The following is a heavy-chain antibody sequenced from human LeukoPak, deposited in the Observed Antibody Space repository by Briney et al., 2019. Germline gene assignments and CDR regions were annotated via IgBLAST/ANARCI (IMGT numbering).Heavy chain of an antibody. V-gene: IGHV4-61*02. CDR3: ARDVGGYSYGYRPTELYWYFDL. J-gene: IGHJ2*01. CDR2: FYTGGST. CDR1: GGSISSGSSF. D-gene: IGHD5-18*01. Sequence: PSQTLSLTCTVSGGSISSGSSFWTWIRQPAGKGLEWIGRFYTGGSTNYNPSLKSRVIISVDTSKNQFSLKLSSVTAADTAVYFCARDVGGYSYGYRPTELYWYFDLWGRGTRVTVSS.